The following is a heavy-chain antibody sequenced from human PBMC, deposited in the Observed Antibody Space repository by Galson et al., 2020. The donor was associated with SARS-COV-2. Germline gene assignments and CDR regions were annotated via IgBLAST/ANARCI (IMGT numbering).Heavy chain of an antibody. Sequence: GESLKISCKGSGYDFTSYWIVWVRQMPGKGLEWKGIIYPGDSDTRYSPSFQGQVTISADKSISTAYLQWSSLNASDTAMDYCARGEGFCSGSCCYSNYWGQGTLVTVAS. CDR1: GYDFTSYW. CDR2: IYPGDSDT. V-gene: IGHV5-51*01. J-gene: IGHJ4*02. D-gene: IGHD2-15*01. CDR3: ARGEGFCSGSCCYSNY.